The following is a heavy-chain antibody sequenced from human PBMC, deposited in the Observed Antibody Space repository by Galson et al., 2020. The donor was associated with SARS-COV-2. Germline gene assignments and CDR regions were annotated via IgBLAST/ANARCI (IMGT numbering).Heavy chain of an antibody. CDR2: ISDSGVRT. CDR3: ARAGFCSGTGCYTSRFFDS. Sequence: GGSLRLSCVASGFIFSSYAMSWVRQAPGKGLEWVSSISDSGVRTFYADSVKGRFTISRDNSKNTLYLQMNSLRAEDTAVYFCARAGFCSGTGCYTSRFFDSWGQGTLVAVSS. CDR1: GFIFSSYA. D-gene: IGHD2-2*03. J-gene: IGHJ5*01. V-gene: IGHV3-23*01.